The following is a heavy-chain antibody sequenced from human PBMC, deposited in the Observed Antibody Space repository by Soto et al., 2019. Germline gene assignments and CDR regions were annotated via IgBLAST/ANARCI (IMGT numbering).Heavy chain of an antibody. J-gene: IGHJ4*02. CDR1: GYTFTSYG. Sequence: QVQLVQSGAEVKKPGASVKVSCKASGYTFTSYGISWVRQAPGQGLEWMGWISDYNGNTNYAQKLQGRVTMTTDTSTSTAGIALSSLSSDATDVDSCASDSGCSGGSCYWGFDYWGQGTLVTVSS. V-gene: IGHV1-18*01. D-gene: IGHD2-15*01. CDR2: ISDYNGNT. CDR3: ASDSGCSGGSCYWGFDY.